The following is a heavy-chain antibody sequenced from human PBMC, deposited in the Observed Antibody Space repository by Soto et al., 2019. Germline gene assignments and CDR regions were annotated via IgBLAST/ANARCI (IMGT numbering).Heavy chain of an antibody. CDR2: ISGSGGST. CDR1: GFTFSSYA. V-gene: IGHV3-23*01. Sequence: QAGGSLRLSCAASGFTFSSYAMSWVRQAPGKGLEWVSAISGSGGSTYYADSVKGRFTISRDNSKNTLYLQMNSLRAEDTAVHYCAKGRSGWLARGSGYFDYWGQGTLVTASS. CDR3: AKGRSGWLARGSGYFDY. D-gene: IGHD3-10*01. J-gene: IGHJ4*02.